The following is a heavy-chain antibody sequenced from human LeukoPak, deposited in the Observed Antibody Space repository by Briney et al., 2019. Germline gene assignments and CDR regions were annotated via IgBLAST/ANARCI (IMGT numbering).Heavy chain of an antibody. CDR1: GFTFSSYS. V-gene: IGHV3-48*01. D-gene: IGHD3-22*01. J-gene: IGHJ3*02. CDR3: ASGHYYYDSSGLDAFDI. CDR2: ISSSSSTI. Sequence: EGSLRLSCAASGFTFSSYSMNWVRQAPGKGLEWVSYISSSSSTIYYADSVKGRFTISRDNAKNSLYLQMNSLRAEDTAVYYCASGHYYYDSSGLDAFDIWGQGTMVTVSS.